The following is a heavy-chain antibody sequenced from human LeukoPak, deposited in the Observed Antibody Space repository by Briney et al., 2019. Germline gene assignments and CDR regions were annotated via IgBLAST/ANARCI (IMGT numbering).Heavy chain of an antibody. CDR3: ATTTADSRRQ. V-gene: IGHV3-74*01. CDR1: GFTFSGYW. D-gene: IGHD1-1*01. Sequence: GGSLRLSCAASGFTFSGYWMHWVRQAPGKGLVLVSRISSYWTTANYADSVKGRVTTSRDNAENTLYLQMNSVRADDTAVYYCATTTADSRRQWGQGTLVTVSS. J-gene: IGHJ4*02. CDR2: ISSYWTTA.